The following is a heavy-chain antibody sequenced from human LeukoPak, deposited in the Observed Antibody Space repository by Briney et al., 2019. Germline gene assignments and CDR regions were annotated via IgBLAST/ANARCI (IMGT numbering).Heavy chain of an antibody. CDR3: ARHFHPAETTGGYFDL. Sequence: ASVKVSCKASGYTFTGYYMHWVRQAPGQGLEWMGWINPNSGGTNYAQKFQGRVTMTRDTSISTAYMELSRLRSDDTAMYYCARHFHPAETTGGYFDLWGRGTLVTVSA. CDR2: INPNSGGT. V-gene: IGHV1-2*02. J-gene: IGHJ2*01. CDR1: GYTFTGYY. D-gene: IGHD4-17*01.